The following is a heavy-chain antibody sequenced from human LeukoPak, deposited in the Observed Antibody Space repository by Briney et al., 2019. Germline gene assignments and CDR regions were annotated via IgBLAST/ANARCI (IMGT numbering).Heavy chain of an antibody. CDR1: GFIVSSNY. Sequence: GGSLRLSCAASGFIVSSNYMSWVRQAPGKGLEWVSVIFSSGSTYYADSVKGRFTISRDNSKNTLYLQMNSLRAEDTAVYFCAREGYTNGWYRNWGQGTLVTVSS. CDR2: IFSSGST. CDR3: AREGYTNGWYRN. D-gene: IGHD6-19*01. V-gene: IGHV3-53*01. J-gene: IGHJ4*02.